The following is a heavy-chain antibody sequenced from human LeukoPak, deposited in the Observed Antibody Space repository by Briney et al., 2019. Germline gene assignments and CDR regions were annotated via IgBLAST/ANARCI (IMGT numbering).Heavy chain of an antibody. CDR3: ARHPNGVLRAFDI. Sequence: PLETLSLTCTVSGGSISSGGYYWSWIRQHPGKGLEWIGYIYYSGSTYYNPSLKSRVTISVDTSKNQFSLKLSSVTAADTAVYYCARHPNGVLRAFDIWGQGTMVTVSS. J-gene: IGHJ3*02. V-gene: IGHV4-31*03. CDR1: GGSISSGGYY. CDR2: IYYSGST. D-gene: IGHD2-8*01.